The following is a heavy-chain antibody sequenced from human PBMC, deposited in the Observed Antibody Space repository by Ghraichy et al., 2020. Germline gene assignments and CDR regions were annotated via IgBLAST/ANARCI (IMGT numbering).Heavy chain of an antibody. Sequence: LSLTCAASGFTFSSYAMSWVRQAPGKGLEWVSAISGSGGSTYYADSVKGRFTISRDNSKNTLYLQMNSLRAEDTAVYYCAKGWELQHFDYWGQGTLVTVSS. CDR2: ISGSGGST. CDR3: AKGWELQHFDY. CDR1: GFTFSSYA. J-gene: IGHJ4*02. V-gene: IGHV3-23*01. D-gene: IGHD1-26*01.